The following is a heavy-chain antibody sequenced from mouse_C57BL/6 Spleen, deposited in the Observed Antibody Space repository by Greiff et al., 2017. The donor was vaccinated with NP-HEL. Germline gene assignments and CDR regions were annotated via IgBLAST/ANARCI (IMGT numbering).Heavy chain of an antibody. J-gene: IGHJ4*01. Sequence: VQLQQSGAELARPGASVKMSCKASGYTFTSYTLHWVKQRPGQGLEWIGYINPSSGYTKYNQKFKDKATLTADKSSSTAYMQLSSLTSEDSAVYYCASYYYGSRDYAMDYWGQGTSVTVSS. CDR3: ASYYYGSRDYAMDY. CDR2: INPSSGYT. D-gene: IGHD1-1*01. V-gene: IGHV1-4*01. CDR1: GYTFTSYT.